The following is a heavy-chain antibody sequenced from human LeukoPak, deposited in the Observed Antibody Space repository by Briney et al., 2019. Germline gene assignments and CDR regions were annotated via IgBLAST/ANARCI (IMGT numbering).Heavy chain of an antibody. D-gene: IGHD3-16*01. CDR1: GYTFTGYY. CDR3: ARALPYNRFDP. V-gene: IGHV1-8*02. J-gene: IGHJ5*02. Sequence: ASVKVSCKASGYTFTGYYIHWVRQATGQGLEWMGWMNPNSGNTGYAQKFQGRVTMTRNTSISTAYMELSSLRSEDTAVYYCARALPYNRFDPWGQGTLVTVSS. CDR2: MNPNSGNT.